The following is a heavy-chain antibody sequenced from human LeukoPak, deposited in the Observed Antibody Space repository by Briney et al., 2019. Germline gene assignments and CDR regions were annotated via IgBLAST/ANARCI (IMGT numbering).Heavy chain of an antibody. CDR2: IISSSSYI. CDR3: ARDGSGFS. J-gene: IGHJ5*02. CDR1: GFTFSSYS. Sequence: GRSLRLSCAPAGFTFSSYSMNWVRHAPRHGLECVSSIISSSSYIYYADTEKGRFTISRDNDKNSLYLQMNSLRAEDTAVYYCARDGSGFSWGQGNLVTVSS. V-gene: IGHV3-21*01. D-gene: IGHD3-10*01.